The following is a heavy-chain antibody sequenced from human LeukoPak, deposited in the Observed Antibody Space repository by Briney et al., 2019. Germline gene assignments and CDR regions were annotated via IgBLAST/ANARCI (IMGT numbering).Heavy chain of an antibody. CDR2: IHHGGST. CDR3: ARGAQYSGYDLRGWAFDI. CDR1: GASISSNNW. Sequence: PSETLSLTCAVSGASISSNNWWSWVRQSPGKGLEWIGDIHHGGSTKYNPSLKSRVTILVDKSKNQFSLNLSSVTAADTAVYYCARGAQYSGYDLRGWAFDIWGQGTMATVSS. D-gene: IGHD5-12*01. V-gene: IGHV4-4*02. J-gene: IGHJ3*02.